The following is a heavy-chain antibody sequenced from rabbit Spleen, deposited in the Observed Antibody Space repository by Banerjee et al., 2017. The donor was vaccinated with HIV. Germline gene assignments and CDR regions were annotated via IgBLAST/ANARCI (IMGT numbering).Heavy chain of an antibody. CDR2: IDAGSSGFT. J-gene: IGHJ3*01. CDR3: ARDLDGVIGWNFGW. V-gene: IGHV1S45*01. D-gene: IGHD4-1*01. Sequence: QEQLEESGGDLVKPGASLTLTCIASGVSFSGDSYMCWVRQAPGKGLEWVVCIDAGSSGFTYFASWAKGRFTISKTSSTTVTLQMTSLTAADTATYFCARDLDGVIGWNFGWWGQGTLVTVS. CDR1: GVSFSGDSY.